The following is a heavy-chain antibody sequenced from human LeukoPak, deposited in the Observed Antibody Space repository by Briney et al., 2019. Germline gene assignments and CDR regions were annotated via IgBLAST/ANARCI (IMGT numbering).Heavy chain of an antibody. V-gene: IGHV3-23*01. J-gene: IGHJ4*02. D-gene: IGHD5-18*01. Sequence: QPGGSVRLSCAASGFTFSSYAMSWVRQAPGKGLEWVSAMSTSDGSTYYADSVKGRFTISRDDSRNTLYLQVNSLRAEDTAVYYCARWIQLLYYFDYWGQGTLVTVSS. CDR2: MSTSDGST. CDR1: GFTFSSYA. CDR3: ARWIQLLYYFDY.